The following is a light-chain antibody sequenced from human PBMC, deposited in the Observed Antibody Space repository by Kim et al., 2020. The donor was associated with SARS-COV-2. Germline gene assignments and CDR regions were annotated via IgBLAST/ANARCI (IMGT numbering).Light chain of an antibody. Sequence: SSELTQDPAVSVALGQTVGITCQGDSLRSYYASWYQQKPGQAPVLVIYGKNNRPSGIPDRFSGSSSGNTASLTITGAQAEDEADYYCNSRDSSGNHLWVFGGGTQLTVL. CDR3: NSRDSSGNHLWV. CDR2: GKN. J-gene: IGLJ3*02. CDR1: SLRSYY. V-gene: IGLV3-19*01.